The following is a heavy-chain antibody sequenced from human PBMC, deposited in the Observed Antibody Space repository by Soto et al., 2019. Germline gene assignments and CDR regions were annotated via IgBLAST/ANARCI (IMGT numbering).Heavy chain of an antibody. CDR1: GFTFSSYA. D-gene: IGHD3-9*01. V-gene: IGHV3-23*01. Sequence: GGSLRLSCAASGFTFSSYAMSWVRQAPGKGLEWVSAISGSGGSTYYADSVKGRFTISRDNSKNTLYLQMNSLRAEDTAVYYCAKDSGDDILTGYYGYFDYWGQGTLVTVSS. J-gene: IGHJ4*02. CDR3: AKDSGDDILTGYYGYFDY. CDR2: ISGSGGST.